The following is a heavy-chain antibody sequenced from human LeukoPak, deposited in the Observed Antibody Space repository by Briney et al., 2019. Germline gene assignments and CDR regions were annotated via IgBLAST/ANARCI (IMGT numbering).Heavy chain of an antibody. Sequence: SVKVSCKASGGTFSSYAISWVRQAPGQGLEWMGGIIPIFGTANYAQKFQGRVTITTDESTSTAYMELSSLRSEDTAVYYCARDRLLYPYLDVWGKGTTVTVSS. CDR3: ARDRLLYPYLDV. J-gene: IGHJ6*03. CDR2: IIPIFGTA. D-gene: IGHD2-8*01. V-gene: IGHV1-69*05. CDR1: GGTFSSYA.